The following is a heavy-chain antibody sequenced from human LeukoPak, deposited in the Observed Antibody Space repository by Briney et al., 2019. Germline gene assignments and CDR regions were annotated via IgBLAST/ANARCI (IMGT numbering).Heavy chain of an antibody. V-gene: IGHV1-69*02. CDR3: ARGTSSQLGKMATLSPFDY. D-gene: IGHD5-24*01. CDR1: VSTVTSYT. CDR2: IIPILGIA. Sequence: SVTLSLKASVSTVTSYTISWVRHAPGQGLEWVGRIIPILGIANYAHKFQGRVTIIADKSTTTDYMELSSLRSEDAAVSYCARGTSSQLGKMATLSPFDYWGQGTLVTVSS. J-gene: IGHJ4*02.